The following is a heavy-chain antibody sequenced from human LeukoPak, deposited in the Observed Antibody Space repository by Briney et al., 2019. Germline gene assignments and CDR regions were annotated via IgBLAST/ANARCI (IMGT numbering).Heavy chain of an antibody. CDR2: IYYSGST. V-gene: IGHV4-59*01. Sequence: SETLSLTCTVSGGSISSYYWSWIRQPPGKALEWIGYIYYSGSTIYNPSLKSRVTISVDTSKNQFSLKLSSVTAADTAVYYCARDSSGSTHYFDYWGQGTLVTVSS. CDR1: GGSISSYY. CDR3: ARDSSGSTHYFDY. J-gene: IGHJ4*02. D-gene: IGHD3-22*01.